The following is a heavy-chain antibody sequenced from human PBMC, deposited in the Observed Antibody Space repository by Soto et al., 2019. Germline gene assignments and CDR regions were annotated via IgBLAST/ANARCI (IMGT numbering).Heavy chain of an antibody. CDR1: GGAITNYY. CDR3: ARSVNRGYSYGYGH. D-gene: IGHD5-18*01. J-gene: IGHJ4*02. V-gene: IGHV4-59*01. CDR2: IYHTGST. Sequence: QVQLQESGPGLVRPSETLSLTCSVSGGAITNYYWNWIRQTPVQGLEWIGYIYHTGSTSKHPSLKSRVTLSLDTSKNQLTLNLTSVTAADTALYYCARSVNRGYSYGYGHWGQGTLVTVST.